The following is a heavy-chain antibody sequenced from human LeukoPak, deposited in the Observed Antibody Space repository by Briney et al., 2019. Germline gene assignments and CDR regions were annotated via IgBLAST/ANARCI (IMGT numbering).Heavy chain of an antibody. V-gene: IGHV3-7*01. D-gene: IGHD3-16*02. CDR1: GFTFSSYW. CDR3: ARGGFHYYDKVWGSYRYTGVSDY. J-gene: IGHJ4*02. CDR2: IKQDGSEK. Sequence: PGGSLRLSCAASGFTFSSYWMTWVRQAPGKGLEWVANIKQDGSEKNYVDSVKGRFTISRDNAKNLMSLQMNSLRAEDTAVYYCARGGFHYYDKVWGSYRYTGVSDYWGQGTLVTVSS.